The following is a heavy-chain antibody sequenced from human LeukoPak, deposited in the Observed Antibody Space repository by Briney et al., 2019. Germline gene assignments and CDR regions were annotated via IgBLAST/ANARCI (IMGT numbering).Heavy chain of an antibody. Sequence: GGSLRLSCAASGFTLSTSATTWVRQAPGKGQEWVSSLGASGANSFYADSVKGRFTISKDTSKNTLYLQMSSLTVEDTAVYYCAKTLGGRWFFDCWGQGILVTVS. CDR3: AKTLGGRWFFDC. D-gene: IGHD4-23*01. CDR1: GFTLSTSA. V-gene: IGHV3-23*01. J-gene: IGHJ4*02. CDR2: LGASGANS.